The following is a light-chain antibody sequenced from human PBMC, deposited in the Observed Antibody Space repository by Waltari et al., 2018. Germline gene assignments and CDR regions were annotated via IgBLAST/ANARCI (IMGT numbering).Light chain of an antibody. Sequence: DIQMTQSPSTLSASVGDRVTITCRASQNIASWVAWYQHKPGKAPNLLIYKASTLESGVPSRFSGSGSGTVFTLTISSLQPEDFATYYCQQTYSVPLTFGGGTKVEVK. V-gene: IGKV1-5*03. CDR2: KAS. CDR3: QQTYSVPLT. CDR1: QNIASW. J-gene: IGKJ4*01.